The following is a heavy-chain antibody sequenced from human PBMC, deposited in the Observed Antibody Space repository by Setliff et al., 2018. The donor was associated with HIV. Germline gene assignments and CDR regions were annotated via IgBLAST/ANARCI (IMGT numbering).Heavy chain of an antibody. CDR3: AREWLQHTGDDAFDV. CDR1: GGSINSGSYY. Sequence: SETLSLTCTVSGGSINSGSYYWSWIRQPAGKGLEWIGRIYTSGSTKYNPSLKSRVTISIDTSKNQFSLKLTSVTAADTAVYYCAREWLQHTGDDAFDVWGQGTMVTVSS. D-gene: IGHD5-12*01. J-gene: IGHJ3*01. V-gene: IGHV4-61*02. CDR2: IYTSGST.